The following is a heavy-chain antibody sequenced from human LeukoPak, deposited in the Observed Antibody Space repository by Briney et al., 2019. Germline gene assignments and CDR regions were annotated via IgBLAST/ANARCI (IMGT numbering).Heavy chain of an antibody. CDR3: ARASPMDV. CDR1: GGSISSGSYY. V-gene: IGHV4-61*02. CDR2: IYTSGST. J-gene: IGHJ6*03. Sequence: PSQTLSLTCTVSGGSISSGSYYWSWIRQPAGKGLEWIVRIYTSGSTNYNPSLKSRVTISVDTSKNQFSLKLSSVTAADTAVYYCARASPMDVWGKGTTVTVSS.